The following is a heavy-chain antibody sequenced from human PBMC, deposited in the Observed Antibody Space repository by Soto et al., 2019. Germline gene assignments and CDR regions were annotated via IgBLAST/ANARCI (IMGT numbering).Heavy chain of an antibody. CDR1: GYTFTGYY. J-gene: IGHJ6*02. CDR3: ARAQTTVTPYYYYGMDV. V-gene: IGHV1-2*02. D-gene: IGHD4-17*01. Sequence: ASVKVSCKASGYTFTGYYMHWVRQAPGQGLEWMGWINPNSGGTNYAQKFQGRVTMTRDTSISTAYMELSRLRSDDTAVYYCARAQTTVTPYYYYGMDVWGQGTTVTVPS. CDR2: INPNSGGT.